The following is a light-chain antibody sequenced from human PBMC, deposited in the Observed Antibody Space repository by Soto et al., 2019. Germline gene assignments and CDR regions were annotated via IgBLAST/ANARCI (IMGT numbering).Light chain of an antibody. CDR1: ESVSSTY. V-gene: IGKV3-20*01. Sequence: VVLTQSPGTLSLSPGERATLSCRASESVSSTYLAWYQQKPGQAPRLLIYGASSRATGIPDRFSGSGSGTDFTLTISRLEPEDFAVYYCQHYQTFGQGTNVEIK. J-gene: IGKJ1*01. CDR2: GAS. CDR3: QHYQT.